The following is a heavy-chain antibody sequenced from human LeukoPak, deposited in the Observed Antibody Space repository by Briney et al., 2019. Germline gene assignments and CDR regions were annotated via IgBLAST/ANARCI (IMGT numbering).Heavy chain of an antibody. V-gene: IGHV4-34*01. CDR1: GGSFSGYY. D-gene: IGHD1-26*01. Sequence: PSETLSLTCAVYGGSFSGYYWTWIRQPPGKGLEWIGELNHRGTTNYNPSLKSRVTISEDTSNNQFSLRLTSVTAADTAMYYCAAGPWELDFWGQGTLVTVSS. CDR3: AAGPWELDF. CDR2: LNHRGTT. J-gene: IGHJ4*02.